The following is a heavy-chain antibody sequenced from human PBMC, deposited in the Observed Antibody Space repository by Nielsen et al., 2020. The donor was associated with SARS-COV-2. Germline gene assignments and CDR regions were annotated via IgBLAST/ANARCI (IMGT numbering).Heavy chain of an antibody. Sequence: GESLKISCAASGFTFSSYSMSWVRQAPGKGLEWVSSISSSSSYIYYADSVKGRFTISRDNAKNSLYLQMNSLRAEDTAVYYCARDLRGYCSGGSCYWGYWGQGTLVTVSS. V-gene: IGHV3-21*01. J-gene: IGHJ4*02. CDR1: GFTFSSYS. CDR3: ARDLRGYCSGGSCYWGY. D-gene: IGHD2-15*01. CDR2: ISSSSSYI.